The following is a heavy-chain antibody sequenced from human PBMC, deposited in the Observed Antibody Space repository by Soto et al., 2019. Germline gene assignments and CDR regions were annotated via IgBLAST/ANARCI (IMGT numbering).Heavy chain of an antibody. J-gene: IGHJ4*02. CDR3: AKADDGSGYQYERAFDY. CDR2: ISGSGVYT. D-gene: IGHD3-22*01. V-gene: IGHV3-23*01. Sequence: EVQLLESGGGLLQPGGSLRVSCAASGFTFSKYAMSWVRQAPGKGLEWVSAISGSGVYTYYADSVKGRFTISRDNSKNTLDLQMNSLRAEDTDVYYCAKADDGSGYQYERAFDYWGQGALVSVSS. CDR1: GFTFSKYA.